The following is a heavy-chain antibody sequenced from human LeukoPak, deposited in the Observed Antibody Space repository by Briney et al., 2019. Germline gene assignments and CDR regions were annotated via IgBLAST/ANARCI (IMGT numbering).Heavy chain of an antibody. CDR2: IYYTGST. J-gene: IGHJ4*02. CDR1: GGSISNYY. CDR3: AIPRGSGYYSRYYFDY. V-gene: IGHV4-59*12. D-gene: IGHD3-22*01. Sequence: PSETLSLTCTVSGGSISNYYWSWIRQPPGKGLEWIGYIYYTGSTNYNPSLKSRVTISVDTSKNQFSLKLSSVTAADTAVYYCAIPRGSGYYSRYYFDYWGQGTLVTVSS.